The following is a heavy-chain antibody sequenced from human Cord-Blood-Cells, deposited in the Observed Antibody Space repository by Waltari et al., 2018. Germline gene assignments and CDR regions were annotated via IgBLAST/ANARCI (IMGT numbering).Heavy chain of an antibody. CDR2: ISWNSGSI. CDR1: GFTFDDYA. Sequence: EVQLVESGGGLVQPGRSLRLSCAASGFTFDDYAMHWVRQAPGKGLEWVSGISWNSGSIGYADSVKGRFTICGGNAKNSRYLQMNSLRAEDTAVYYCAKDYEFWSGYYDYWGQGTLVTVSS. V-gene: IGHV3-9*01. J-gene: IGHJ4*02. D-gene: IGHD3-3*01. CDR3: AKDYEFWSGYYDY.